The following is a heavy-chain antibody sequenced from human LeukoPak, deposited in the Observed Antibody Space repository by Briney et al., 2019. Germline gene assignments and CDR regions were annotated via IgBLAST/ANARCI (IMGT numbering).Heavy chain of an antibody. J-gene: IGHJ4*02. D-gene: IGHD5-12*01. CDR2: IRYDGSNK. CDR1: GFTFSSYG. CDR3: ARFGYSGWNLEY. Sequence: GGSLRLSCAASGFTFSSYGMHWVRQAPGKGLEWVAFIRYDGSNKYYADSVKGRFTISRDNSENTLCLQMNSLRAEDTAVYYCARFGYSGWNLEYWGQGTLVTVSS. V-gene: IGHV3-30*02.